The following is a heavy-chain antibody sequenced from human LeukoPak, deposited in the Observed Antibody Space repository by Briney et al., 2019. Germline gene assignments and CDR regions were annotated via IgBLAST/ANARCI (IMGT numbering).Heavy chain of an antibody. CDR1: GYSFSSYW. CDR3: ARLPPRYYYDSSGYHGAFDI. J-gene: IGHJ3*02. CDR2: IYPGDSGT. D-gene: IGHD3-22*01. V-gene: IGHV5-51*01. Sequence: GESLKISCKGSGYSFSSYWIGWVRQMPGKGLEWMGIIYPGDSGTRYSPSFQGQVTISADKSISTAYLQWSSLKASDTAMYYCARLPPRYYYDSSGYHGAFDIWGQGTMVTVSS.